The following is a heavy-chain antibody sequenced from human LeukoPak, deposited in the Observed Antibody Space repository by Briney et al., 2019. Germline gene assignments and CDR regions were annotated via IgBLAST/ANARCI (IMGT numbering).Heavy chain of an antibody. CDR2: MNPNSGNT. V-gene: IGHV1-8*01. D-gene: IGHD6-19*01. CDR1: GYIFTSYD. J-gene: IGHJ2*01. Sequence: GASVKVSCKASGYIFTSYDINWVRQATGQGLEWMGWMNPNSGNTGYAQKFRVRVTMTRNTSISTAYMELSSLRSEDTAVYYCVRSVAGYWYFDLWGRGTLVTVSS. CDR3: VRSVAGYWYFDL.